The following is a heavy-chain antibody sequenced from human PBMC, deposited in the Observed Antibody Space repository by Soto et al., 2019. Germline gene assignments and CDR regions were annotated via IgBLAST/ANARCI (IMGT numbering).Heavy chain of an antibody. CDR2: INTMSTST. V-gene: IGHV3-11*05. J-gene: IGHJ4*02. D-gene: IGHD1-20*01. CDR3: ASGGTIPGRALRY. CDR1: GFTFSDYY. Sequence: QVQLVESGGGLVEPGGSLGLSCAAAGFTFSDYYMTWIRQAPGKGLEWVSHINTMSTSTNYADSVKGRFTISRDNAKNSLYLQMNSLRAEDTAVYYCASGGTIPGRALRYWGQGALVTVTS.